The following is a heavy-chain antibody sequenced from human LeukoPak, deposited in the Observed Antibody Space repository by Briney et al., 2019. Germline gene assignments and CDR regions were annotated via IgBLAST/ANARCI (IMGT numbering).Heavy chain of an antibody. CDR2: ISSSSSYI. D-gene: IGHD3-3*01. CDR1: GFTFSSYS. V-gene: IGHV3-21*01. CDR3: ARSPDDFWSGYYPMIYGMDV. J-gene: IGHJ6*02. Sequence: PGGSLRLSCAASGFTFSSYSMNWVRQAPGKGLEWVSSISSSSSYIYYADSVKGRFTISRDNAKNSLYLQMNSLRAEDTAVYYCARSPDDFWSGYYPMIYGMDVWGQGTTVTVSS.